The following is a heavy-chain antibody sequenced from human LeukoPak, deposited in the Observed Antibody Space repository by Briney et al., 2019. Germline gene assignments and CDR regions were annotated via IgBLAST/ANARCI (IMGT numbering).Heavy chain of an antibody. CDR1: GFSFSNAW. Sequence: GGSLRLSCAASGFSFSNAWMNWVRLAPGKGLEWVSAISGSGGSTYYADSVKGRFTISRDNSKNTLYLQMNSLRAEDTAVYYCAKPTGYVVPAAPRHWGQGTLVTVSS. D-gene: IGHD2-2*01. J-gene: IGHJ4*02. V-gene: IGHV3-23*01. CDR2: ISGSGGST. CDR3: AKPTGYVVPAAPRH.